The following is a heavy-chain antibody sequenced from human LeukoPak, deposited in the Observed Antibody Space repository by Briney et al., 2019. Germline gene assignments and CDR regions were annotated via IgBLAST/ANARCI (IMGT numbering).Heavy chain of an antibody. Sequence: SVKVSCKASGGTFSSYAISWVRQAPGQGLEWMGGIIPIFGTANYAQKFQGRVTITADKSTSTAYMELSSLRSEDTAVYYCARDYDILTGWLDPWGQGTLVTVSS. V-gene: IGHV1-69*06. CDR2: IIPIFGTA. CDR1: GGTFSSYA. D-gene: IGHD3-9*01. CDR3: ARDYDILTGWLDP. J-gene: IGHJ5*02.